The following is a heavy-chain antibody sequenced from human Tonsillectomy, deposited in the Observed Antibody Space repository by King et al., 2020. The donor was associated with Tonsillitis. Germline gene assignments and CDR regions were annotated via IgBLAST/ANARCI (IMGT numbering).Heavy chain of an antibody. D-gene: IGHD3-10*01. V-gene: IGHV3-23*04. Sequence: VQLVESGGGLVQPGGSLRLSCAVSGLMFRSYAMSWVRQAPGKGLEWVSGTSVSGNTTYYSDSVKGRFTISRDNSKNTLYLQMNSLRVDDTALYYCATHPFPILTRFEHGGQGTVVTVSS. J-gene: IGHJ4*02. CDR2: TSVSGNTT. CDR3: ATHPFPILTRFEH. CDR1: GLMFRSYA.